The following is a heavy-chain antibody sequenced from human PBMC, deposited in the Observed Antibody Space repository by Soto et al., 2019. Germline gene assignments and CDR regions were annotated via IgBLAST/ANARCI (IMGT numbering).Heavy chain of an antibody. CDR1: GGSVSSGSYY. D-gene: IGHD6-19*01. CDR2: IYYSGST. Sequence: SETLSLTCTVSGGSVSSGSYYWSWIRQPPGKGLEWIGYIYYSGSTNYNPSLKSRVTISVDTSKNQFSLKLSSVTAADTAVYYCARGGIIAVAGTYWFDPWGQGTLVTVSS. V-gene: IGHV4-61*01. CDR3: ARGGIIAVAGTYWFDP. J-gene: IGHJ5*02.